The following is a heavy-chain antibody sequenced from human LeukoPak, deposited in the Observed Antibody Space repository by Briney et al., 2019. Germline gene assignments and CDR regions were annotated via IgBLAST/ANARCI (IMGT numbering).Heavy chain of an antibody. Sequence: SGGSLRLSCAASGFTVSNNYMSWVRQAPGKGLEWVSVIYSGGGTNYADSVKDRFTISRDNSKNTLYLQMNSLRAEDTAVYYCAKEPVPGLLYFDLWGRGTLVTVSS. V-gene: IGHV3-66*01. J-gene: IGHJ2*01. CDR3: AKEPVPGLLYFDL. CDR1: GFTVSNNY. CDR2: IYSGGGT. D-gene: IGHD7-27*01.